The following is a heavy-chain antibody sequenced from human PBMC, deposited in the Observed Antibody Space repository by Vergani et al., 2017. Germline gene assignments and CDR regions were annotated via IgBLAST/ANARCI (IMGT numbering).Heavy chain of an antibody. CDR2: IISILGIA. Sequence: QVQLVQSGAEVKKPGSSVKVSCKASGGTFSRYAISWVRQAPGQGLEWMGRIISILGIANYAQKFQDIVPITADKSTSTAYMELSSLSSEDTAVYYCARDLPDYGGKPLFDYWGQGTLVTVSS. J-gene: IGHJ4*02. CDR3: ARDLPDYGGKPLFDY. D-gene: IGHD4-23*01. V-gene: IGHV1-69*04. CDR1: GGTFSRYA.